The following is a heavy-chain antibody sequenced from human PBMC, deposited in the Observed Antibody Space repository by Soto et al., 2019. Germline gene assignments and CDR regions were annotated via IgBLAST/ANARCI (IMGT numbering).Heavy chain of an antibody. J-gene: IGHJ3*02. CDR3: ARDKVWGGFDI. D-gene: IGHD3-16*01. CDR1: GSIFSIYT. V-gene: IGHV1-18*01. CDR2: ISGYNGNT. Sequence: ASVKVSCKSNGSIFSIYTFGRVRQPAGQGLEWLGWISGYNGNTKYAQKLQGRVTLTTDSFTSTAYMELRSLRSDGTAVYYCARDKVWGGFDIWG.